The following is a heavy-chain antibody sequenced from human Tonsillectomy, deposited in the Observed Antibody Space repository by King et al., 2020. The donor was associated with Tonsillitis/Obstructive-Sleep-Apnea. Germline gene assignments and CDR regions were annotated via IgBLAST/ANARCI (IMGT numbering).Heavy chain of an antibody. D-gene: IGHD4-11*01. Sequence: QLQESGPGLVKPSETLSLTCTVSGGSISNTNYYWGWIRQPPGKGLEWIGSIYHSGSTYYSPSLKSRVTISVDTSKNQFFLKLSSVTAADTAVYYCARKYNNYRLYYYYYMDVWGKGTTVIVSS. CDR2: IYHSGST. V-gene: IGHV4-39*01. J-gene: IGHJ6*03. CDR1: GGSISNTNYY. CDR3: ARKYNNYRLYYYYYMDV.